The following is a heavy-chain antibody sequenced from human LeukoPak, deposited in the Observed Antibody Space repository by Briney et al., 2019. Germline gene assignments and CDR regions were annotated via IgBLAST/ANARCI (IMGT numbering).Heavy chain of an antibody. V-gene: IGHV4-59*01. J-gene: IGHJ6*03. CDR2: IYYSGST. CDR3: ARVTGYHYYMDV. CDR1: GSSISSYY. Sequence: SETLSLTCTVSGSSISSYYWSWIRQPPGKGLEWIGYIYYSGSTNYNPSLKSRVTISVDTSKNQFSLKLSSVTAADTAVYYCARVTGYHYYMDVWGKGTTVTVSS. D-gene: IGHD3-10*01.